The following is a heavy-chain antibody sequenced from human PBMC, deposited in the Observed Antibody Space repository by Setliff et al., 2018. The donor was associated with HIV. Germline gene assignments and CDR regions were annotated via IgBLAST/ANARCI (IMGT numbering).Heavy chain of an antibody. J-gene: IGHJ6*02. CDR1: GGSFSGYY. Sequence: SETLSLTCAVYGGSFSGYYWSWIRQAPGKGLEWIGTMYFSGNARNSPSLKSRVTISVDTSKNQLSLNLTSVTAADTAVYYCARVEATVRGATYGMDVWGQGTTVTVSS. V-gene: IGHV4-34*11. CDR3: ARVEATVRGATYGMDV. CDR2: MYFSGNA. D-gene: IGHD3-10*01.